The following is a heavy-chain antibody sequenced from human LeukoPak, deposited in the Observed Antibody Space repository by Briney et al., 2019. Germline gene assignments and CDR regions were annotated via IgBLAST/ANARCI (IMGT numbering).Heavy chain of an antibody. CDR2: ISAYNGNT. D-gene: IGHD4-17*01. V-gene: IGHV1-18*01. J-gene: IGHJ3*02. CDR1: GGTFSSYG. CDR3: ARDRVTTVITVPNDAFDI. Sequence: ASVKVSCKASGGTFSSYGISWVRQAPGQGLEWMGWISAYNGNTNYAQKLQGRVTMTTDTSTSTAYMELRSLRSDDTAVYYCARDRVTTVITVPNDAFDIWGQGTMVTVSS.